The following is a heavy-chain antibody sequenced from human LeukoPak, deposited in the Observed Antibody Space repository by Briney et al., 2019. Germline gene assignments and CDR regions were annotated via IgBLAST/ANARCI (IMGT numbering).Heavy chain of an antibody. CDR2: ISYDGSNK. D-gene: IGHD3-10*01. V-gene: IGHV3-30*03. CDR3: ARSPWPRGVIGY. J-gene: IGHJ4*02. Sequence: PGGSLRLSCAASGFPFNNYAIHWVRQAPGKGLEWVAVISYDGSNKYYADSVKGRFTISRDNSKNTVYLQMSGLSAEDTAVYYCARSPWPRGVIGYWGQGTLVTVSS. CDR1: GFPFNNYA.